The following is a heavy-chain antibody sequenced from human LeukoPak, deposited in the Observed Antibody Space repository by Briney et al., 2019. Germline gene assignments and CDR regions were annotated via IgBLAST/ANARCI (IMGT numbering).Heavy chain of an antibody. CDR2: IIPIFGTA. CDR3: AKGAMVRGVLDY. J-gene: IGHJ4*02. V-gene: IGHV1-69*06. D-gene: IGHD3-10*01. CDR1: GGTFSSYA. Sequence: SVKVSCKASGGTFSSYAISWVRQASGQGLEWMGGIIPIFGTANYAQKFQGRVTITADKSTSTAYMELSSLRAEDTAVYYCAKGAMVRGVLDYWGQGTLVTVSS.